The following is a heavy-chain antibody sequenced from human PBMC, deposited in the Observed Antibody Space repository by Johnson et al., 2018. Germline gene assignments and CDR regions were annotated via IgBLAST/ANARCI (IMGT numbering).Heavy chain of an antibody. CDR3: VKDLHYYDGSGYFNRAH. CDR1: GFTFSDYA. D-gene: IGHD3-22*01. CDR2: IPNSGGST. Sequence: VQLVESGGGLVQPGGSLRLSCAASGFTFSDYAMTWVRQAPGKGLEWVSTIPNSGGSTYYADSVRGRFTLSRDNSKNTLYLQMNTLRAEDTAIYYCVKDLHYYDGSGYFNRAHWGQGTLVTVSS. J-gene: IGHJ1*01. V-gene: IGHV3-23*04.